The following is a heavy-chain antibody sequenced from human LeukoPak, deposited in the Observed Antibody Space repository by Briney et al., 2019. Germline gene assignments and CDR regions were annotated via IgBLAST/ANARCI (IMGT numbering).Heavy chain of an antibody. CDR2: INPNSGGT. CDR1: GYTFTGYY. D-gene: IGHD3-3*01. J-gene: IGHJ5*02. V-gene: IGHV1-2*02. CDR3: ARDPTVITSSRITIFGVVKSPHNWFDP. Sequence: ASVKVSCKASGYTFTGYYMHWVRQAPGQGLEWMGWINPNSGGTNYAQKFQGRVTMTRDTSISTVHMELSRLRSEDTAIYFCARDPTVITSSRITIFGVVKSPHNWFDPWGQGTLVIVSS.